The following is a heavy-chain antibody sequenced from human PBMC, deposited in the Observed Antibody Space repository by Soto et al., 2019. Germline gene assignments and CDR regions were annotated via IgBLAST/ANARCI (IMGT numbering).Heavy chain of an antibody. CDR2: IYPGDSDT. J-gene: IGHJ3*02. Sequence: GGSLKISCNGSGYSFTSYWIGWVRQMPGKGLEWMGIIYPGDSDTRYSPSFQGQVTISADKSISTAYLQWSSLKASDTAMYYCARRMEWFGELLNAFDIWGQGTMITVSS. D-gene: IGHD3-10*01. CDR3: ARRMEWFGELLNAFDI. CDR1: GYSFTSYW. V-gene: IGHV5-51*01.